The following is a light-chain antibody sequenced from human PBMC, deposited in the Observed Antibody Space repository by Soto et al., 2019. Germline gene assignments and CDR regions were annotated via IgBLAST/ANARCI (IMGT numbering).Light chain of an antibody. J-gene: IGKJ5*01. CDR1: QSINNN. V-gene: IGKV3-15*01. Sequence: EIMMTQSPATLSASLGERATLSCRASQSINNNLAWYQQKPGQVPRLLIYYASTRATGIPVRFSGSWSATEFTLTISSLLSEDFAVYYCQQYNYWPPITFGQGTRLEIK. CDR3: QQYNYWPPIT. CDR2: YAS.